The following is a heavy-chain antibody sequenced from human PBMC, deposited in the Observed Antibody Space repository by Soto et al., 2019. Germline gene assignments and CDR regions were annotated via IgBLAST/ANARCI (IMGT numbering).Heavy chain of an antibody. CDR1: GFSFGGYG. CDR3: AKASKGYTGYDLDY. CDR2: LSGSGSTT. J-gene: IGHJ4*02. Sequence: EVQLLESGGDLVQPGGSLRLSCAASGFSFGGYGMSWVRQAPGKGLEWVSALSGSGSTTYYADSVRGRFIISRDNLRDTLFLQMNSLRAEDTAVYFCAKASKGYTGYDLDYWGQGTVVTVSP. D-gene: IGHD5-12*01. V-gene: IGHV3-23*01.